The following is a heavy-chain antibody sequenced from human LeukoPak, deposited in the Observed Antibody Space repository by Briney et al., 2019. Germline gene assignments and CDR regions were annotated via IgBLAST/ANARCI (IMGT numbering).Heavy chain of an antibody. V-gene: IGHV4-30-4*01. J-gene: IGHJ3*02. CDR1: GGSISSGDYY. Sequence: KSSETLSLTCTVSGGSISSGDYYWSWIRQPPGKGLEWIGYIYYSGSTYYNPSHKSRVTISVDTSKNQFSLKLSSVIAADTAVYYCARAVIGVRGVILSLYDAFDIWGQGTLVTVSS. CDR3: ARAVIGVRGVILSLYDAFDI. D-gene: IGHD3-10*01. CDR2: IYYSGST.